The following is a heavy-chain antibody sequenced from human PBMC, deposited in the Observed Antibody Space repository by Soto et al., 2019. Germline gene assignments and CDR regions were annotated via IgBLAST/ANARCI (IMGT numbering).Heavy chain of an antibody. CDR2: ISTSGDTI. D-gene: IGHD2-15*01. CDR1: GFTFSDHY. V-gene: IGHV3-11*01. Sequence: QVQLVESGGGLVKPGGSLRLSCAASGFTFSDHYMTWIRQAPGKGLEWLSYISTSGDTIYYADSVKGRFTISRDNARNSMYLHMNSLRAEDTAVYYCARELGYCSGGRCYAANDYWGQGTMVTVSS. J-gene: IGHJ4*02. CDR3: ARELGYCSGGRCYAANDY.